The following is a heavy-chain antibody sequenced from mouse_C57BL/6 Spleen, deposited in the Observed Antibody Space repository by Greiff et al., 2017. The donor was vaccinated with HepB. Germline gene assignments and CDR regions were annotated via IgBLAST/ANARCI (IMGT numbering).Heavy chain of an antibody. V-gene: IGHV5-9-1*02. CDR1: GFTFSSYA. CDR3: TRDGRQLRLTFFAY. D-gene: IGHD3-2*02. Sequence: DVHLVESGEGLVKPGGSLKLSCAASGFTFSSYAMSWVRQTPEKRLEWVAYISSGGDYIYYADTVKGRFTISRDNARNTLYLQMSSLKSEDTAMYYCTRDGRQLRLTFFAYWGQGTLVTVSA. J-gene: IGHJ3*01. CDR2: ISSGGDYI.